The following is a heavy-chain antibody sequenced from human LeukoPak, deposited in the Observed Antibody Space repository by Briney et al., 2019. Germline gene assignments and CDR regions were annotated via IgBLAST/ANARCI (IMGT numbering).Heavy chain of an antibody. V-gene: IGHV3-7*03. CDR1: GFTFSSYA. D-gene: IGHD3-3*01. CDR3: ARDYDFWSGRPGGSFDY. CDR2: IKQDGSEK. Sequence: GGSLRLSCAASGFTFSSYALSWVRQAPGKGLEWVANIKQDGSEKYYVDSVKGRFTISRDNAKNSLYLQMNSLRAEDTAVYYCARDYDFWSGRPGGSFDYWGQGTLVTVSS. J-gene: IGHJ4*02.